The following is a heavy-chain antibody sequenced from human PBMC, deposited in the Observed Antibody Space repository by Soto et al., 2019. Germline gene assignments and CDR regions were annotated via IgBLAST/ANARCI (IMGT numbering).Heavy chain of an antibody. CDR1: GFTFSNFA. D-gene: IGHD1-1*01. CDR2: ISGSGDDT. J-gene: IGHJ4*02. Sequence: QLLESGGGFVQPGGSLRFSCVASGFTFSNFAMAWVRQAPGEGLEWVSAISGSGDDTFYADSMKGRFTISRDNSKDTLYLQINSLRAEDTAVYYCANPIPKTGTTFGFWGQGTLVTVSS. V-gene: IGHV3-23*01. CDR3: ANPIPKTGTTFGF.